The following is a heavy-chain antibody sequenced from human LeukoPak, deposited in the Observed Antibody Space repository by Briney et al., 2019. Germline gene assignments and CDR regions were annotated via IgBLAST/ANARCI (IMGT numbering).Heavy chain of an antibody. J-gene: IGHJ4*02. CDR2: IYYSGST. CDR1: GGSISSSSYY. D-gene: IGHD6-19*01. Sequence: SETLSLTCTVSGGSISSSSYYWGWIRQPPGKGLEWIGSIYYSGSTYYNPSLKSRVTISVDTSKNQFSLKLSSVTAADTAVYYCARRYSSGWCDWGQGTLVTVSS. V-gene: IGHV4-39*07. CDR3: ARRYSSGWCD.